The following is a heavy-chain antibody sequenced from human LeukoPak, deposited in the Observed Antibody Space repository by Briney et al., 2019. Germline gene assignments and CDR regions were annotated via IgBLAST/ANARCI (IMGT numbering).Heavy chain of an antibody. CDR2: INHSGST. D-gene: IGHD3-3*01. Sequence: SETLSLTCAVYGGSFSGYYWSWIRQPPGKGLEWIGEINHSGSTNYNPSFKSRVTISVDTSKNQFSLKLSSVTAADTAVYYCARAPSRSITIFGVAIRSWFDPWGQGTLVTVSS. CDR1: GGSFSGYY. J-gene: IGHJ5*02. V-gene: IGHV4-34*01. CDR3: ARAPSRSITIFGVAIRSWFDP.